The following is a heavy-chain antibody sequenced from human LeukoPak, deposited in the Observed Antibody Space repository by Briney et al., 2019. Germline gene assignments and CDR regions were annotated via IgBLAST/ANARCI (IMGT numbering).Heavy chain of an antibody. J-gene: IGHJ6*03. V-gene: IGHV3-48*01. Sequence: GGSLRLSCAASGFTFSSYSMNWVRQAPGKGLEWVSYISSSSSTIYYADSVKGRFTISRDNAKNSLYLQMNSLRAEDTAVYYCAKCSSGWTYYYYYHMDVWGKGTTVTVSS. CDR1: GFTFSSYS. D-gene: IGHD6-19*01. CDR3: AKCSSGWTYYYYYHMDV. CDR2: ISSSSSTI.